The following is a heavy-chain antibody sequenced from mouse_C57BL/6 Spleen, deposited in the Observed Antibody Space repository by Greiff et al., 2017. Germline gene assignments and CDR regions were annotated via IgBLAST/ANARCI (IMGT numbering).Heavy chain of an antibody. J-gene: IGHJ2*01. D-gene: IGHD2-4*01. CDR1: GYTFTDYY. V-gene: IGHV1-76*01. CDR2: IYPGSGNT. Sequence: VKLVESGAELVRPGASVKLSCKASGYTFTDYYINWVKQRPGQGLEWIARIYPGSGNTYYNEKFKGKATLTAEKSSSTAYMQLSSLTSEDSAVYFCARGGLYYDFDYWGQGTTLTVSS. CDR3: ARGGLYYDFDY.